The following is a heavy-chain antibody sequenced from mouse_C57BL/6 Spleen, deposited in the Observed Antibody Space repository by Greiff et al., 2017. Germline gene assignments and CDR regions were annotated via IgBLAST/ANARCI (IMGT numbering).Heavy chain of an antibody. J-gene: IGHJ2*01. CDR2: IYPGDGDT. Sequence: VQLQQSGAELVKPGASVKISCKASGYAFSSYWMNWVKQRPGKGLEWIGQIYPGDGDTNYNGKFKGKATLTADKSSSTAYMQLSSLTSADSAVYFCARGCYYCGSSDAEDYWGQGTTLTVSS. CDR3: ARGCYYCGSSDAEDY. V-gene: IGHV1-80*01. CDR1: GYAFSSYW. D-gene: IGHD1-1*01.